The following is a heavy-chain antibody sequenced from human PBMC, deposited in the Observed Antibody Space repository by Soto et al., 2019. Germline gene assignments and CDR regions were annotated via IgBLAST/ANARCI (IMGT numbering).Heavy chain of an antibody. Sequence: QGQLVQSGAEVKNPGASVTVSCKASGYEFDNYGISWVRQAPGQGLEWMGWISGYNGNTNSAENFHGRVTMTRDTSTRIAYMELKSLRSDDTAVYYCARGLTRFGESTDPCDVWGQGTMVTVSS. D-gene: IGHD3-10*01. CDR2: ISGYNGNT. CDR1: GYEFDNYG. V-gene: IGHV1-18*01. CDR3: ARGLTRFGESTDPCDV. J-gene: IGHJ3*01.